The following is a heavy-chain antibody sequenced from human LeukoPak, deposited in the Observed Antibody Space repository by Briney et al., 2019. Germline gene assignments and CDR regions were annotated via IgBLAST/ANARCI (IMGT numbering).Heavy chain of an antibody. CDR1: GYTFTSYD. D-gene: IGHD5-18*01. CDR3: ARGQGDTATLGYYYYMDV. CDR2: MNPNSGNT. V-gene: IGHV1-8*01. Sequence: VASVKVSCKASGYTFTSYDINWVRQATGQGLEWMGWMNPNSGNTGYAQKFQGRVTMTRNTSISTAYMELSSLRSEDTAVYYCARGQGDTATLGYYYYMDVWGKGTTVTVSS. J-gene: IGHJ6*03.